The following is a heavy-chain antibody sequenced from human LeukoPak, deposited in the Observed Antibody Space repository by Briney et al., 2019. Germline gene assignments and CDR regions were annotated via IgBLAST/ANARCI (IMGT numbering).Heavy chain of an antibody. Sequence: GASVKVSCKASGYTFTSYGISWVRQAPGQGLEWMGWISAYNGNTNYAQKLQGRVTMTTDTSTSTAYMELRSLRSADTAVYYCARAFGCSGGSCYADYWGQGTLVTVSS. V-gene: IGHV1-18*01. CDR3: ARAFGCSGGSCYADY. CDR1: GYTFTSYG. CDR2: ISAYNGNT. D-gene: IGHD2-15*01. J-gene: IGHJ4*02.